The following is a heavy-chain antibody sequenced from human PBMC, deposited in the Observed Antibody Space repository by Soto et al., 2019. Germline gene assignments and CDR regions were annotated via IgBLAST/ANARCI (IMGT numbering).Heavy chain of an antibody. CDR3: ARVGGDGSGDTGGFVY. V-gene: IGHV4-59*01. J-gene: IGHJ4*02. D-gene: IGHD2-21*01. CDR1: GGSIRAYF. CDR2: IYYSGRT. Sequence: TSETLSLTCTVSGGSIRAYFWTWIRQPPGKGLEWIGYIYYSGRTNYNPSLKSRVSISVDTSKNHFSLQLRSVTAADTAVYYCARVGGDGSGDTGGFVYRGQATLLAVYS.